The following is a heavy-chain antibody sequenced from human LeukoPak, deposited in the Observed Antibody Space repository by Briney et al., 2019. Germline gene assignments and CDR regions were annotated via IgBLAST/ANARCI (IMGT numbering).Heavy chain of an antibody. CDR3: ASPSIAVAGTESLSFDY. Sequence: SETLSLTCAVYGGSFSGYYWSWIRQPPGKGLEWIGEINHSGSTNYNPSLKSRVTISVDTSKNQFSLKLSSVTAADTAVYYCASPSIAVAGTESLSFDYWGQGTLVAVSS. J-gene: IGHJ4*02. V-gene: IGHV4-34*01. CDR2: INHSGST. D-gene: IGHD6-19*01. CDR1: GGSFSGYY.